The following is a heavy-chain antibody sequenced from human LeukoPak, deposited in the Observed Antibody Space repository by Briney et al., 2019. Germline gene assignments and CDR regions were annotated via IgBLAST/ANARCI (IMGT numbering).Heavy chain of an antibody. D-gene: IGHD1-1*01. CDR2: ISGSGGST. V-gene: IGHV3-23*01. J-gene: IGHJ4*02. CDR3: AKGHSAHGTGFDY. CDR1: GFTFSSYA. Sequence: GGSLRLSCAASGFTFSSYAMSWVRQAPGKGLEWVSGISGSGGSTYYADSVKGRFTISRDNSKNTLYLQMNSLRAEDTAVYYCAKGHSAHGTGFDYWGQGTLVIVSS.